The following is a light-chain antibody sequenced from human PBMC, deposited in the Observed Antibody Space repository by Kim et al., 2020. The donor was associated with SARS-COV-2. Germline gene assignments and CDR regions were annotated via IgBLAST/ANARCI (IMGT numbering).Light chain of an antibody. CDR1: SLRSYY. Sequence: SSELTQDPAVSVALGQTVRITCQGDSLRSYYASWYQQKPGQAPVLVIYGKNNRPSGIPDRFSGSSSGNTASLTITGAQAEDEADYYCNSRDSSHYVFVTG. V-gene: IGLV3-19*01. CDR2: GKN. CDR3: NSRDSSHYV. J-gene: IGLJ1*01.